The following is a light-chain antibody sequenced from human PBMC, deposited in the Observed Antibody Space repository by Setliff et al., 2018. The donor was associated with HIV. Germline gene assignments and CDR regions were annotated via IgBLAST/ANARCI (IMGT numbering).Light chain of an antibody. CDR2: EVT. V-gene: IGLV2-14*01. CDR3: SSYTSDSSLV. J-gene: IGLJ1*01. Sequence: QSALTQPASVSGSPGQSITISCTGTSSDVGGYNYVSWYQQHPGKAPKLIIYEVTNRPSGVSDRFSGSKSGNTASLTISGLQAEDEGDYYCSSYTSDSSLVFGTGTKVTVL. CDR1: SSDVGGYNY.